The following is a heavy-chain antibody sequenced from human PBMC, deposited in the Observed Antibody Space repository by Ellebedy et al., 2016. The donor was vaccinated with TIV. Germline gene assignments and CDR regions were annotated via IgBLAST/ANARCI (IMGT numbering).Heavy chain of an antibody. CDR1: GFTFDIYA. J-gene: IGHJ6*02. CDR2: ISYDGSKN. CDR3: ARSSVNAHFYYGMDV. V-gene: IGHV3-30-3*01. Sequence: GESLKISCAASGFTFDIYAMHWVRQAPGKGLAWVAVISYDGSKNYYADSVKGRFTISRDTAKTSLYLQMNSLRDEDTAVFYFARSSVNAHFYYGMDVWGQGTTVTVSS. D-gene: IGHD5/OR15-5a*01.